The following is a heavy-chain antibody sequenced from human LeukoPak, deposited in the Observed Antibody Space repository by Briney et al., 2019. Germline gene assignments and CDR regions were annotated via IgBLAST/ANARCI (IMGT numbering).Heavy chain of an antibody. CDR3: ARLYYYDSSGYVDY. D-gene: IGHD3-22*01. CDR2: INHTGNT. Sequence: SETLSLTCAVDGGSFSGFYWSWIRRTPGKGLEWIGEINHTGNTNYNPSLTDYNPSLKSRVTISIDSSKNELSLKVRSVTAADTGVYYCARLYYYDSSGYVDYWGQGTLVTVSS. J-gene: IGHJ4*02. V-gene: IGHV4-34*01. CDR1: GGSFSGFY.